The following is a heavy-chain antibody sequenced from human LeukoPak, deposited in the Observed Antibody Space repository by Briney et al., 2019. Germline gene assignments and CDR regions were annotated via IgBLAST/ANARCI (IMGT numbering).Heavy chain of an antibody. V-gene: IGHV4-38-2*02. D-gene: IGHD6-6*01. CDR2: IYHSGST. J-gene: IGHJ1*01. Sequence: PSETLSLTGTVSGYSISSGYYWGWIRQPPGKGLEWIGSIYHSGSTYYNPSLKSRVTISVDTSKNQFSLKLSSVTAADTAVYYCARGVAARQLVYFQHWGQGTLVTVSS. CDR1: GYSISSGYY. CDR3: ARGVAARQLVYFQH.